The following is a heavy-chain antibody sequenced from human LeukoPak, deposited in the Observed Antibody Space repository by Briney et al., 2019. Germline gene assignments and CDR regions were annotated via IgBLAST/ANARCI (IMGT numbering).Heavy chain of an antibody. Sequence: SGPTLVNPTETLTLTCTVSGFSLSNARMGVSWIRQPSGKALEWLAHIFSNDEKSYSTSLKSRLTISKDTSKSQVVLTMTNMDPVDTATYYCAREVSMTTVTTNFDYWGQGTLVTVSS. J-gene: IGHJ4*02. CDR2: IFSNDEK. CDR1: GFSLSNARMG. CDR3: AREVSMTTVTTNFDY. D-gene: IGHD4-11*01. V-gene: IGHV2-26*01.